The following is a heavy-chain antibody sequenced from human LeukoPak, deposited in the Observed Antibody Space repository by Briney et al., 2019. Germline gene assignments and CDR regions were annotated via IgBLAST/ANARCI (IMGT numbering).Heavy chain of an antibody. CDR3: GRELSFGSLDF. V-gene: IGHV3-33*01. CDR1: GFILSTHG. J-gene: IGHJ4*02. CDR2: MWYDGSRE. Sequence: RGGTLRLSCAASGFILSTHGMHWVRHAPGKGREWVAGMWYDGSREDYADSVKGRFTISRNMSKNTLNLQMNSRRVEDTAMFYCGRELSFGSLDFRGQGTLATVSS. D-gene: IGHD1-26*01.